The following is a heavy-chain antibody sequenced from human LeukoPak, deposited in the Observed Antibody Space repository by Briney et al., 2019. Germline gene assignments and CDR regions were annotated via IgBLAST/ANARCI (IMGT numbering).Heavy chain of an antibody. J-gene: IGHJ4*02. CDR3: ARAHDGSFDY. CDR1: GGSFSGYY. CDR2: INHSGST. Sequence: SETLSLTCAVYGGSFSGYYWSWIRQPPGKGLEGIGEINHSGSTNYNPSLKSRVTISVDTSKNQFSLKLSSVTAADTAVYYCARAHDGSFDYWGQGTLVTVSS. D-gene: IGHD2-2*03. V-gene: IGHV4-34*01.